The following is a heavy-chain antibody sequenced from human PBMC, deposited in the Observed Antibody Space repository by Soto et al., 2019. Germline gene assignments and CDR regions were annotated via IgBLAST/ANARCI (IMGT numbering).Heavy chain of an antibody. J-gene: IGHJ5*02. V-gene: IGHV3-11*06. D-gene: IGHD2-15*01. CDR1: GFTFGDSY. Sequence: GGSLRLSCAGSGFTFGDSYMSWIRQAPGKGLEWLSYISPGSRYPAYADSVKGRFTISRDNAKRSLYLQMMCLTAEDTAIYYCVRGGGGGLFDPWGQGTMVTVSS. CDR3: VRGGGGGLFDP. CDR2: ISPGSRYP.